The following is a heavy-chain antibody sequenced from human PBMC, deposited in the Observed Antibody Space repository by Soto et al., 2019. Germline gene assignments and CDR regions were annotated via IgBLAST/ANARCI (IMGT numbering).Heavy chain of an antibody. CDR1: GGSFSGYY. D-gene: IGHD3-10*02. CDR3: ARSELMFGYYFDY. V-gene: IGHV4-34*01. J-gene: IGHJ4*02. CDR2: INHSGST. Sequence: PSETLSLTCAVYGGSFSGYYWSWIRQPPGKGLEWIGEINHSGSTNYNPSLKSRVTISVDTSKNQFSLKLSSVTAADTAVYYCARSELMFGYYFDYWGQGTLVTVSS.